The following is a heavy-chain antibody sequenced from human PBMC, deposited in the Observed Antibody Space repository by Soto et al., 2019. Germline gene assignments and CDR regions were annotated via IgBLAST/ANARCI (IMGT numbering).Heavy chain of an antibody. V-gene: IGHV3-74*01. CDR1: GFTFSMYW. CDR2: ISDDGSRA. Sequence: GSLRLSCTASGFTFSMYWMHWVRQVPGKGPEWVSRISDDGSRADYADSVKGRFTISRDNAKNTLYLEMYVLRADDTAVYYCTRGPRPSSVGTGAFWGQGTPVTVSS. D-gene: IGHD3-10*01. CDR3: TRGPRPSSVGTGAF. J-gene: IGHJ4*02.